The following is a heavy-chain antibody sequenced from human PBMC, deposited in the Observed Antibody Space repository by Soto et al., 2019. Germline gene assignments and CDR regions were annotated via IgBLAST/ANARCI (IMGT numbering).Heavy chain of an antibody. V-gene: IGHV4-39*01. J-gene: IGHJ4*02. CDR1: GGSISSSSYY. CDR3: SRLEGLATISYYFDF. CDR2: IYYSGST. D-gene: IGHD3-9*01. Sequence: QLQLQESGPGLVKPSEALSLTCSVSGGSISSSSYYWGWIRQPPGKGLEWIGSIYYSGSTYYNPSLKSGVTISIDKSKIQFSLKLSSLTAADTAVYYCSRLEGLATISYYFDFWGQGTLVTVSS.